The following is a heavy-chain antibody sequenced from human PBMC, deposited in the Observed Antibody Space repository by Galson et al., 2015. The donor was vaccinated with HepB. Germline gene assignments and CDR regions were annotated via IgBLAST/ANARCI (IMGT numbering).Heavy chain of an antibody. J-gene: IGHJ3*02. V-gene: IGHV3-7*03. CDR3: ASSPQLWVAFDI. CDR2: MKQDGSEK. Sequence: SLRLSCAASGFTFSSYWMSWVRQAPGKGLEWVANMKQDGSEKYYVDSVKGRFTISRDNAKNSLYLQMNSLRAEDTAVYYCASSPQLWVAFDIWGQGTMVTVSS. CDR1: GFTFSSYW. D-gene: IGHD5-18*01.